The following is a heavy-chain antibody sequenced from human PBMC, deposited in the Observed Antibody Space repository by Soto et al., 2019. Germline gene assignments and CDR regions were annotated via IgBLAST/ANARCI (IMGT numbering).Heavy chain of an antibody. J-gene: IGHJ4*02. Sequence: SSETLSLTCTVSGGSISSYYWSWIRQPAGKGLEWIGRIYTSGSTNYNPSLKSRVTMSVDTSKNQFSLKLSSVTAADTAVYYCARDSELWFGELLFDYWGQGTLVTVSS. CDR1: GGSISSYY. D-gene: IGHD3-10*01. CDR3: ARDSELWFGELLFDY. CDR2: IYTSGST. V-gene: IGHV4-4*07.